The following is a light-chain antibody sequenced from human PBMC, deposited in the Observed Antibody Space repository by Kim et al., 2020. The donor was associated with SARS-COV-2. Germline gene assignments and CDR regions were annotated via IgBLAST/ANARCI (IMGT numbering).Light chain of an antibody. CDR2: GKN. J-gene: IGLJ3*02. CDR1: LLRFYA. Sequence: SVALDQTVRITCQGGLLRFYAASCYQQKPGPAPMLVMYGKNNRPAGIPRRFSGSSSGSTASLTITGAQAEDEADYYCDSRDNSGNQFGGGTQLTVL. CDR3: DSRDNSGNQ. V-gene: IGLV3-19*01.